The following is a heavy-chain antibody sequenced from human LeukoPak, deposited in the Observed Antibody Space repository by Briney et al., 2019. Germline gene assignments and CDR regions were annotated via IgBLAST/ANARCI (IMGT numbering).Heavy chain of an antibody. J-gene: IGHJ4*02. CDR3: ARLRGEWPHFDY. V-gene: IGHV1-69*05. CDR2: IIPIFGTA. D-gene: IGHD3-16*01. Sequence: SVKVSCKASGGTFSSYAISWVRQAPGQGLEWMGGIIPIFGTANYAQKFQGRVTITTDESTSTAYMELSSLRSEDTAVYYCARLRGEWPHFDYWGQGTLVTVSS. CDR1: GGTFSSYA.